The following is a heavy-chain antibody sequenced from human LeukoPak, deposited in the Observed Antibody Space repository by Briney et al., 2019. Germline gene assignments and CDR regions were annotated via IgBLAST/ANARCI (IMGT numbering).Heavy chain of an antibody. D-gene: IGHD3-10*01. CDR2: INPSGGST. Sequence: GASLRVSRKASGYTLTRYYMYWVREAPGQGREWMGVINPSGGSTSNAQKFPGRVTIARDMSTGTDYIERGSLSSKDKAAYYYARSYYGAHCMDAWGKGTTVTVSS. CDR3: ARSYYGAHCMDA. CDR1: GYTLTRYY. J-gene: IGHJ6*03. V-gene: IGHV1-46*01.